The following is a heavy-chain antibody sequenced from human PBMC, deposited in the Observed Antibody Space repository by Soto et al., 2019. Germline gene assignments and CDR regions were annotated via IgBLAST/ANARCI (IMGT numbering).Heavy chain of an antibody. D-gene: IGHD3-3*01. Sequence: EVQLLESWGGLVQPGGSLRLSCAASGFTFSSYAMSWVRQAPGKGLEWVSAISGSGGSTYYADSVKGPFTISRDNSKNPLELQMKRLRAEDKAVYYCAKGYTIFGVVTNWFDPWGQGTLVTVSS. CDR3: AKGYTIFGVVTNWFDP. J-gene: IGHJ5*02. CDR2: ISGSGGST. CDR1: GFTFSSYA. V-gene: IGHV3-23*01.